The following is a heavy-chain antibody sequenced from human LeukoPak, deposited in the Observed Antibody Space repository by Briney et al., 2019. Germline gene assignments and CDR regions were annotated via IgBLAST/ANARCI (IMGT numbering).Heavy chain of an antibody. CDR2: INPNSGGT. CDR3: ARAGYGDYFGVAHDY. Sequence: ASVKVSCKASVYTFTGYYMHWVRQAPAQGLEWMGWINPNSGGTNYAQKFQGRVTMTRDTSISTAYMELSRLRSDDTAVYYCARAGYGDYFGVAHDYWGQGTLVTVSS. D-gene: IGHD4-17*01. CDR1: VYTFTGYY. J-gene: IGHJ4*02. V-gene: IGHV1-2*02.